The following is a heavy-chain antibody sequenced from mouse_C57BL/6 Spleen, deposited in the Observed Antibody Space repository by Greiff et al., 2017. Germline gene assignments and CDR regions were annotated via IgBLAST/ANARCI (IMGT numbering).Heavy chain of an antibody. V-gene: IGHV5-16*01. Sequence: EVQGVESEGGLVQPGSSMKLSCTASGFTFSDYYMAWVLQVPEKGLEWVANITYDGSSTYYLDSLKSRFIISRENAKNSLYLQMSSRKSEDTATYYGARDGGSSGAFYAMDYWGQGTSVTVSS. J-gene: IGHJ4*01. CDR2: ITYDGSST. CDR1: GFTFSDYY. CDR3: ARDGGSSGAFYAMDY. D-gene: IGHD3-2*02.